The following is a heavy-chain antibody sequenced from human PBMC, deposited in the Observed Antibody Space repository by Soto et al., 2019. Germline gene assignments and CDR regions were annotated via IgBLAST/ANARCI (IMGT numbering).Heavy chain of an antibody. CDR1: GGSMSSGGCC. CDR3: ASASTTETTRET. V-gene: IGHV4-30-2*01. CDR2: IYHSGST. D-gene: IGHD4-17*01. J-gene: IGHJ5*01. Sequence: SEALSLTCAVSGGSMSSGGCCWSWMRQPRGKGLEWIGYIYHSGSTYYNPAVESRVTISVDRSKNQFSLKRSSVTAADTAVYYGASASTTETTRETWGQGTLVNVSS.